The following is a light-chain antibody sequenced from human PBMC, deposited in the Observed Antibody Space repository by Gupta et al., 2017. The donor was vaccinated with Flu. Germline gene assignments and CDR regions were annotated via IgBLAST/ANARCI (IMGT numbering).Light chain of an antibody. Sequence: AIRMTQSPSSYSASAGDRVTITCRASQGISSFLAWYQQKPGKAPKLLIFAASTLQSGVPSRFSGSGSGTDFTLTISRLQTEDFATYFGQQDDSHPFSFGQGTDLEIK. CDR2: AAS. CDR3: QQDDSHPFS. J-gene: IGKJ2*03. CDR1: QGISSF. V-gene: IGKV1-8*01.